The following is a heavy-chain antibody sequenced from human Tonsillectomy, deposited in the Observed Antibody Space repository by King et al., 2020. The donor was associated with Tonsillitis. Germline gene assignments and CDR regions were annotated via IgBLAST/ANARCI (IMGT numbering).Heavy chain of an antibody. J-gene: IGHJ6*02. V-gene: IGHV3-11*01. CDR2: ISSSGSTI. CDR1: GFTFSDYY. Sequence: VQLVESGGDLVKPGGSLRLSCAASGFTFSDYYMTWIRQAPGKGLEWVSYISSSGSTIYYADSVKGRFTISRDNAKNSLYLQMNSLRAEDTAVYYCARSPYSYASSGLTLLDAMDVWGQGTTVPVSS. CDR3: ARSPYSYASSGLTLLDAMDV. D-gene: IGHD3-22*01.